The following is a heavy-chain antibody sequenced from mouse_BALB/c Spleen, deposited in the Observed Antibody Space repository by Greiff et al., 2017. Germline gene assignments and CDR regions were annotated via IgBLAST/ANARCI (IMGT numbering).Heavy chain of an antibody. CDR1: GFNIKDTY. D-gene: IGHD4-1*01. Sequence: EVQGVESGAELVKPGASVKLSCTASGFNIKDTYMHWVKQRPEQGLEWIGRIDPANGNTKYDPKFQGKATITADTSSNTAYLQLSSLTSEDTAVYYCARGGNWDYFDYWGQGTTLTVSS. CDR3: ARGGNWDYFDY. J-gene: IGHJ2*01. V-gene: IGHV14-3*02. CDR2: IDPANGNT.